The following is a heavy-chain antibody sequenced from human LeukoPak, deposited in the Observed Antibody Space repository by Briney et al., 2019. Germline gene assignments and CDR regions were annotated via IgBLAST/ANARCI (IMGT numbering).Heavy chain of an antibody. V-gene: IGHV4-34*01. CDR2: INHSGST. J-gene: IGHJ5*02. CDR3: ARGGVAAKGNWFDP. CDR1: GGSFSGYY. D-gene: IGHD2-15*01. Sequence: SETLSLTCAVYGGSFSGYYWSWIRQPPGKGLEWIGEINHSGSTNYNPSLKSRVTISVDTSKNQFSLKLSSVTAADTAVYYCARGGVAAKGNWFDPWGQGTLVTVSS.